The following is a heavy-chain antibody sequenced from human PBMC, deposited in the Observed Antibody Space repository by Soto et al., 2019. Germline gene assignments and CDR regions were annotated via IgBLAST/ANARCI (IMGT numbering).Heavy chain of an antibody. Sequence: SETLSLTCTVSGGSISSSSYYWGWIRQPPGKGLEWIGSIYYSGSTYYNPSLKSRVTISVDTSKNQFSLKLSSVTASDTAVYYCARRPPYYYDSSGYIDYWGQGTLVTVSS. J-gene: IGHJ4*02. CDR2: IYYSGST. V-gene: IGHV4-39*01. D-gene: IGHD3-22*01. CDR1: GGSISSSSYY. CDR3: ARRPPYYYDSSGYIDY.